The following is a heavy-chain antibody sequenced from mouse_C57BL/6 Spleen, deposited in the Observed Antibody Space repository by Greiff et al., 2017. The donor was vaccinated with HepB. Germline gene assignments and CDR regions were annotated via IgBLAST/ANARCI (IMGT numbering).Heavy chain of an antibody. CDR3: ARGGYGSFDY. CDR1: GYTFTSYW. Sequence: VQLQQPGAELVMPGASVKLSCKASGYTFTSYWMHWVKQRPGQGLEWIGEIDPSDSYTNYNQKFKGKSTLTVDKSSSTAYMQLSSLTFEDSAVYYCARGGYGSFDYWGQGTTLTVSS. V-gene: IGHV1-69*01. D-gene: IGHD2-10*02. J-gene: IGHJ2*01. CDR2: IDPSDSYT.